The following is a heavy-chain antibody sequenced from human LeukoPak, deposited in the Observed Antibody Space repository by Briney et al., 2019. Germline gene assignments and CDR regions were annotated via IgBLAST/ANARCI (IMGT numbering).Heavy chain of an antibody. CDR1: GDSVSSNSAA. CDR2: SYYRSKRYN. CDR3: AREDSSSPSPFDY. J-gene: IGHJ4*02. V-gene: IGHV6-1*01. D-gene: IGHD6-13*01. Sequence: SQTLSLTCALSGDSVSSNSAAWDWRRQSPSRGLEWLGRSYYRSKRYNDYAVSVKTRITINPDTSKNQFSLQLNSVTPEDTAVYYCAREDSSSPSPFDYWGQGTLVTVSS.